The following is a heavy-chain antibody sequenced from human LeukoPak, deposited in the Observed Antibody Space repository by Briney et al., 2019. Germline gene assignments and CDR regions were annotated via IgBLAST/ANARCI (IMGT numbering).Heavy chain of an antibody. D-gene: IGHD3-3*01. CDR2: IYASGST. CDR3: AREGPGSLEWLS. V-gene: IGHV4-61*02. J-gene: IGHJ5*02. Sequence: SQTLSLTCTVSGDSISSSSFYWSRIRQPAGKGLEWVGRIYASGSTNYNPSLKSRVTISVDTSKNQFSLRLSSVTAADTAVYYCAREGPGSLEWLSWGQRTLVTVSS. CDR1: GDSISSSSFY.